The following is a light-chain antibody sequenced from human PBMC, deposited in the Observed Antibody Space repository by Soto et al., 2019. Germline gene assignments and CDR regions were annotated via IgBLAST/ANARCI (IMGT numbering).Light chain of an antibody. V-gene: IGLV2-14*01. J-gene: IGLJ1*01. CDR1: GRDIGAYDY. CDR3: SSYTTSYFYV. Sequence: QSALTQPASVSGSPGQSITISCTGSGRDIGAYDYVSWYQQHPGKAPKLLIYGVKNRPSGVSYRFSASKSAVTASLTISGLQAEDEAHYYCSSYTTSYFYVFGPGTQLTVL. CDR2: GVK.